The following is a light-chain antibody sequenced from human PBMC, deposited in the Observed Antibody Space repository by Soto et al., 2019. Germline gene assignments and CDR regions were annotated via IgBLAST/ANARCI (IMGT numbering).Light chain of an antibody. CDR2: EAS. J-gene: IGKJ2*01. CDR1: QTVSRSY. CDR3: QQSVESPYT. V-gene: IGKV3-20*01. Sequence: EIVLTQSPGTLSLSPGQRVTLSCRASQTVSRSYIAWYQQTPGQAPRLLIYEASSRATGIPDRFSGSGSGTDFTLTISRLEPEDCAVYYCQQSVESPYTFGQGTKLEIK.